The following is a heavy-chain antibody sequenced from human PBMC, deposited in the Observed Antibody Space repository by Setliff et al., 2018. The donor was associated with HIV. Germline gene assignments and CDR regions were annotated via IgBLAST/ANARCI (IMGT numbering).Heavy chain of an antibody. CDR2: IYYSGST. Sequence: KPSETLSLTCTVSGGSISSGGYYWSWIRQHPGKGLEWIGYIYYSGSTYYNPSLKSRVTISVDTSKNQFSLKLSSVTAADTAVYYCARAPYYDSSGYYFYYYYYYMDVWGKGTTVTVSS. CDR3: ARAPYYDSSGYYFYYYYYYMDV. D-gene: IGHD3-22*01. V-gene: IGHV4-31*03. CDR1: GGSISSGGYY. J-gene: IGHJ6*03.